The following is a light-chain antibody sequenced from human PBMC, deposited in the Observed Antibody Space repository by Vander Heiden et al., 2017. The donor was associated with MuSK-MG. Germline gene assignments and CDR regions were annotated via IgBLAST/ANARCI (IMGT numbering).Light chain of an antibody. CDR1: SSNIGSNT. V-gene: IGLV1-44*01. CDR3: AAWDDSLNGVV. J-gene: IGLJ2*01. Sequence: QSLLPQPPSASGTPGQRVTISCSGSSSNIGSNTVNWYQQLPGTAPKLLIYSNNQRPSGVPDRFSGSKSGTSASLAISGLQSEDEADYYCAAWDDSLNGVVFGGGTKLTVL. CDR2: SNN.